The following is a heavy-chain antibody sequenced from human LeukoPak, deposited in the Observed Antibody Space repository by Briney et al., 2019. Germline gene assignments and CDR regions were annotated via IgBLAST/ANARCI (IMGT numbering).Heavy chain of an antibody. Sequence: ASVKVSCTASGDTFTSYDINWVRQATGQGLEWMGWMNPNSGNTGYAQKFQGRVTMTRNTSISTAYMELSSLRSEDTAVDYCASMGSSWYGNYWGQGTLVTVSS. D-gene: IGHD6-13*01. J-gene: IGHJ4*02. V-gene: IGHV1-8*01. CDR1: GDTFTSYD. CDR3: ASMGSSWYGNY. CDR2: MNPNSGNT.